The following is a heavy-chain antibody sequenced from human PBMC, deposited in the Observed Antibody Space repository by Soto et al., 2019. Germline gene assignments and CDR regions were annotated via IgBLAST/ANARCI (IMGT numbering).Heavy chain of an antibody. CDR2: ISWSSVNI. Sequence: GGSLRLSCAASGFNFNDYAMHWVRQAPGKGLEWVSGISWSSVNIGYADSVKGRFTISRDNSKNTLYLQMNSLRAEDTAVYYCATVAPFDYWGQGTLVTVSS. V-gene: IGHV3-9*01. J-gene: IGHJ4*02. CDR3: ATVAPFDY. CDR1: GFNFNDYA.